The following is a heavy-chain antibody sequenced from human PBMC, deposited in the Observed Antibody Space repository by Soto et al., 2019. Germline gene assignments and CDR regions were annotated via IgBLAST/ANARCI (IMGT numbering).Heavy chain of an antibody. CDR2: IYHSGST. CDR1: GGSISSGGYS. D-gene: IGHD3-3*01. CDR3: AGGGFGVARDY. V-gene: IGHV4-30-2*01. J-gene: IGHJ4*02. Sequence: QLQLQESSSGLVKPSQTLSLTCAVSGGSISSGGYSWSWIRQPPGKGLEWIGYIYHSGSTYYNPSLKSRVTISVDRSKNQFSLKLSSVTAADTAVYYCAGGGFGVARDYWGQGTLVTVSS.